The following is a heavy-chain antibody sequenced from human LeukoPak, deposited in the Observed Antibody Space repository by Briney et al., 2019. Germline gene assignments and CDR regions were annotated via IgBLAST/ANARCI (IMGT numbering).Heavy chain of an antibody. D-gene: IGHD6-13*01. Sequence: ASVKVSCKVSGYTLTELSMHWVRQAPGKGLEWMGGFDPENGETIYAQKFQGRVTITRDTSASTAYMELSSLRSEDTAVYYCARDWAAAGTDYFDYWGQGTLVTVSS. CDR1: GYTLTELS. CDR2: FDPENGET. CDR3: ARDWAAAGTDYFDY. V-gene: IGHV1-24*01. J-gene: IGHJ4*02.